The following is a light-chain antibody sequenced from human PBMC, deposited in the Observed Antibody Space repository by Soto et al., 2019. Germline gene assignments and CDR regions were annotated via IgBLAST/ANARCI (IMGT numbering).Light chain of an antibody. CDR3: QQLDDYTFT. CDR2: DAS. V-gene: IGKV1D-13*01. J-gene: IGKJ3*01. CDR1: HGISSA. Sequence: AIQLTQSPASLSESVGDSVTLTCRSSHGISSALAWYQKTPGRDPKILIYDASTLESGVPSRFSGSRSGTDFNLTVSRLQPEELATYYCQQLDDYTFTFGPGT.